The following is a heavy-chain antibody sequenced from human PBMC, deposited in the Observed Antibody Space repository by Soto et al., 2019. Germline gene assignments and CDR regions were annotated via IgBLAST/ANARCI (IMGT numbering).Heavy chain of an antibody. D-gene: IGHD2-8*01. CDR2: ISSRSTYI. Sequence: EVQLVQSGGGLVKPGGSLRLSCAASGVTFRTYSMNWVRQAPGKGLEWVSSISSRSTYIYYADSVKGRVTISRDNAKNSLYLQMNSLRAEDTAVYYCASGVDDREMARSYGYHYWGQGTLVTVSS. CDR1: GVTFRTYS. CDR3: ASGVDDREMARSYGYHY. J-gene: IGHJ4*02. V-gene: IGHV3-21*01.